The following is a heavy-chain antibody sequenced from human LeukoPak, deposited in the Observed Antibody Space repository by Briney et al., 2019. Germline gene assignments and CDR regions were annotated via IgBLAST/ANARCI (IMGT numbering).Heavy chain of an antibody. J-gene: IGHJ6*02. Sequence: SQTLSLTCAISGDSVSSNSAAWSWIRQSPSRGLEWLGRTYYRSKWYNDYAVSVKSRITINPDTSKNQFSLQLNSVTPEDTAVYYCARSNSGYDNVGFYYYYYGMDVWGQGTTVTVSS. D-gene: IGHD5-12*01. V-gene: IGHV6-1*01. CDR2: TYYRSKWYN. CDR1: GDSVSSNSAA. CDR3: ARSNSGYDNVGFYYYYYGMDV.